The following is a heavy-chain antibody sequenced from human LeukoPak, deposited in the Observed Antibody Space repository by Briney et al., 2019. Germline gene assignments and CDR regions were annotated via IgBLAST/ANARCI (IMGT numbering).Heavy chain of an antibody. J-gene: IGHJ4*02. CDR2: IIPIFGTA. D-gene: IGHD2-15*01. Sequence: GASVKVSCKASGGTFSSYAISWVRQAPGQGLEWMGGIIPIFGTANYAQKFQGRVTITADKSTSTAYMELSSLRSEDTAVYYCARGVVAATHPLDYWAREPWSPSPQ. CDR3: ARGVVAATHPLDY. V-gene: IGHV1-69*06. CDR1: GGTFSSYA.